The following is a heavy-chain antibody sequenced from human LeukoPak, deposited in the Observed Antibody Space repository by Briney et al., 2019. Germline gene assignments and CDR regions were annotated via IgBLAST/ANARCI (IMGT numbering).Heavy chain of an antibody. Sequence: GGSLRLSCAASGFTFSSYGMSWVRQAPGKGLEWVSAISGSGGSTYYADSVKGRFTISRDNSKNTLYLQMNSLRAEDTAVYYCAKENDCSGGSCQGGRGFDYWGQGTLVTVSS. J-gene: IGHJ4*02. V-gene: IGHV3-23*01. D-gene: IGHD2-15*01. CDR1: GFTFSSYG. CDR2: ISGSGGST. CDR3: AKENDCSGGSCQGGRGFDY.